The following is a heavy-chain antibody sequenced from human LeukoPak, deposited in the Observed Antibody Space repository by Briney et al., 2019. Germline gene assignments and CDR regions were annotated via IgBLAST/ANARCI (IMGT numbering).Heavy chain of an antibody. V-gene: IGHV4-4*07. CDR1: GGSISSYY. CDR2: IYTSGST. Sequence: ASETLSLTCTVSGGSISSYYWSWIRQPAGKGLEWIGRIYTSGSTNYSPSLKSRVTISVDKSKNQFSLKLSSVTAADTAVYYCAGVEEQQLVVRSYFDYWGQGTLVTVSS. D-gene: IGHD6-13*01. CDR3: AGVEEQQLVVRSYFDY. J-gene: IGHJ4*02.